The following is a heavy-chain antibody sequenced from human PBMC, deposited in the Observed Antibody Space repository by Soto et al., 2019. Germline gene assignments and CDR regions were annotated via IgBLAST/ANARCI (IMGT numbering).Heavy chain of an antibody. D-gene: IGHD6-19*01. V-gene: IGHV2-5*02. Sequence: QITLKESGPTLVKPTQTLTLTCTFSGFSLTTSGVGVGGIRQPPGKALEWLALIYWDDDTRYSPSLKSRLTITKDTSNNQVVLTMTDMDAVDTGTYYSAHDSSGWLGFDYWGQGIVVTVSS. CDR2: IYWDDDT. CDR1: GFSLTTSGVG. J-gene: IGHJ4*02. CDR3: AHDSSGWLGFDY.